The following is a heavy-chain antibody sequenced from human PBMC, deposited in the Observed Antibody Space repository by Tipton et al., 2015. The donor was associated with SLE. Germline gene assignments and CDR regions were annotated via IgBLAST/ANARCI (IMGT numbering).Heavy chain of an antibody. J-gene: IGHJ3*02. D-gene: IGHD7-27*01. CDR2: INHSGST. V-gene: IGHV4-34*01. CDR1: GGSFSGYY. Sequence: TLSLTCAVYGGSFSGYYWSWIRQPPGEGLEWIGEINHSGSTNYNPSLKSRVTISVDTSKNQFSLKLSSVTAADTAVYYCARGWGLFDIWGQGTMVTVSS. CDR3: ARGWGLFDI.